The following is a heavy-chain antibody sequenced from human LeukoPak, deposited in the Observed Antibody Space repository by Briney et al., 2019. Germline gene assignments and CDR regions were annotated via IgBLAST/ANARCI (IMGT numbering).Heavy chain of an antibody. CDR3: ARAYPELLWFGEQDYYFDY. J-gene: IGHJ4*02. Sequence: GGSLRLSCAASGFTFSSYEVNWVRQAPGKGLEGVSYISSSGSTIYYADSVKGRFTISRDNAKNSLYLQMNSLRAEDTAVYYCARAYPELLWFGEQDYYFDYWGQGTLVTVSS. CDR2: ISSSGSTI. D-gene: IGHD3-10*01. V-gene: IGHV3-48*03. CDR1: GFTFSSYE.